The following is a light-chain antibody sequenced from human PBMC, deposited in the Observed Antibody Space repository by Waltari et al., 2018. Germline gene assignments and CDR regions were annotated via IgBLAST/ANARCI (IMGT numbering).Light chain of an antibody. CDR2: EVV. CDR3: TSYTDSDNLV. J-gene: IGLJ3*02. V-gene: IGLV2-8*01. CDR1: SSDIGAHNY. Sequence: QSALTQPPSASGSLGQSVTLSCTGTSSDIGAHNYVSWYQHRPGNAPKRVIFEVVKRPSGVPDRFSGSKSGSTASLTVSGLQADDEADYYCTSYTDSDNLVFGGGTNLAVL.